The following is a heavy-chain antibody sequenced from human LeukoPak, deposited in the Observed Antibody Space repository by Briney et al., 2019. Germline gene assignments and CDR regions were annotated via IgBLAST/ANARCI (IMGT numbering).Heavy chain of an antibody. D-gene: IGHD6-13*01. CDR2: IRYDGSNK. CDR1: GFTFSSYG. CDR3: AKDPYPIAAVYYYYYMDV. V-gene: IGHV3-30*02. J-gene: IGHJ6*03. Sequence: GGSLRLSCAASGFTFSSYGMHWIRQAPGKGLEWVALIRYDGSNKYYADSVKGRFTISRDNSKNTLYLQMNSLRAEDTAVYYCAKDPYPIAAVYYYYYMDVWGKGTTVTVSS.